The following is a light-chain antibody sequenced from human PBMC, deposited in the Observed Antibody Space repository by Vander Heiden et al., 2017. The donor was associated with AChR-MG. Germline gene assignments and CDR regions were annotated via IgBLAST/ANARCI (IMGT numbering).Light chain of an antibody. CDR2: AAS. V-gene: IGKV1-39*01. J-gene: IGKJ1*01. CDR3: QQSHSTRRT. CDR1: QSISSY. Sequence: DIQMTQSPSSLSASVGDRVTITCRASQSISSYLNWYQQKPGKAPKLLIYAASSLQSGGPSRFSGSGSGTDFTLTISSLQPEDFATYYCQQSHSTRRTFGPRTKVEIK.